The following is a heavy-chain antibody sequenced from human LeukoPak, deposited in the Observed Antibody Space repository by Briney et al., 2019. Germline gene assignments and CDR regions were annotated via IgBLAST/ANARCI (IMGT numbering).Heavy chain of an antibody. Sequence: GESLKISCKGSGYSFTSYWISWVRQMPGKGLEWMGRIDPSDSYTNYSPSFQGHVTISADKSISTAYLQWSSLKASDTAMYYCARGSKDRVGYCSGGSCDWGQGTLVTVSS. CDR3: ARGSKDRVGYCSGGSCD. J-gene: IGHJ4*02. D-gene: IGHD2-15*01. CDR1: GYSFTSYW. CDR2: IDPSDSYT. V-gene: IGHV5-10-1*01.